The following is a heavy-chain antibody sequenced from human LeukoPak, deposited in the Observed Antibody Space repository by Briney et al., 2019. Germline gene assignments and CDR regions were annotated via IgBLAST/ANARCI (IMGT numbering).Heavy chain of an antibody. J-gene: IGHJ4*02. Sequence: PSETLSLTCAVYGGSFSGYYWSWIRQPPGKGLEWIGYIYYSGNTDSNPSLKSRVTISVDTSKKQFSLKLSSVAAADTAVYYCARTYCSGGSRHFDYWGQGTLVTVSS. V-gene: IGHV4-59*08. D-gene: IGHD2-15*01. CDR3: ARTYCSGGSRHFDY. CDR2: IYYSGNT. CDR1: GGSFSGYY.